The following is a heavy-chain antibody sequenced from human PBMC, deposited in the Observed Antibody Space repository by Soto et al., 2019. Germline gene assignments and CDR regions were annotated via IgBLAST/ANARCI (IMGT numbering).Heavy chain of an antibody. Sequence: SETPALSCAVYGGSFYGYYCSGIRQPPGKGLEWIVEINHSGSTNYNPSLKSRVTISVDTSKNQFSLKLSSVTAADTAVYYCARGGYSYVLYYCSGMDVWGQGTTVT. CDR1: GGSFYGYY. D-gene: IGHD5-18*01. CDR2: INHSGST. V-gene: IGHV4-34*01. CDR3: ARGGYSYVLYYCSGMDV. J-gene: IGHJ6*02.